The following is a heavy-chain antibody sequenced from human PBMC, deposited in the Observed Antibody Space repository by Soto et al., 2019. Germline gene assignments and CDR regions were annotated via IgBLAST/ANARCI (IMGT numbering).Heavy chain of an antibody. V-gene: IGHV4-34*01. CDR1: GGSFSGYY. J-gene: IGHJ4*02. Sequence: QVQLQQWGAGLLKPSETLSLTCAVYGGSFSGYYWSWIRQPPGKGLEWIGEIHHGGSTNYNPSLKSRVTLSIHPSQNQFALKLSSVTAADTAVYYCARGSGYFAYWGQGTLVTVSS. CDR2: IHHGGST. CDR3: ARGSGYFAY.